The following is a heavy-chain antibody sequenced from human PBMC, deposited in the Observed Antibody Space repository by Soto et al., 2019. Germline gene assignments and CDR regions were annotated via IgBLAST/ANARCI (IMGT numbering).Heavy chain of an antibody. CDR1: GFTFSSYS. Sequence: GGSLRLSCAASGFTFSSYSMHWVRQAPGKGLEWVAVISYDGSNKYYADSVKGRFTISRDNSKNTLYLQMNSLRAEDTAVYYCAKDTSFDYWGQGTLVTVSS. CDR3: AKDTSFDY. V-gene: IGHV3-30*18. J-gene: IGHJ4*02. CDR2: ISYDGSNK.